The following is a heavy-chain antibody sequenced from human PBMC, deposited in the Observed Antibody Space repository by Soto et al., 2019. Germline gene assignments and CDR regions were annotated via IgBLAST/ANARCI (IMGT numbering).Heavy chain of an antibody. CDR3: ARLDGNDYDSSGYYYYYYGMDV. J-gene: IGHJ6*02. V-gene: IGHV3-11*01. Sequence: QVQLVESGGGLVKPGGSLRLSCAASGFTFSDYYMSWIRQAPGKGLEWVSYISSSGTTINYADAVQGRFTISRDNAKRSLYLQMNSLRAEDTAVYYCARLDGNDYDSSGYYYYYYGMDVWGQGTTVTVSS. D-gene: IGHD3-22*01. CDR1: GFTFSDYY. CDR2: ISSSGTTI.